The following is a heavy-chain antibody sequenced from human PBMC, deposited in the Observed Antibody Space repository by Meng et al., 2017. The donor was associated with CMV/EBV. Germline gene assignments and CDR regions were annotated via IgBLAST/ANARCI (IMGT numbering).Heavy chain of an antibody. D-gene: IGHD3-3*01. Sequence: ASVKVSCKASGGTFSSYTISWVRQAPGQGLERMGWISAYNGNTNYAQKLQGRVTMTTDTSTSTAYMELRSLRSDDTAVYYCARDLQLNLRFLEWLPLGGNYYYGMDVWGQGTTVTVSS. CDR2: ISAYNGNT. V-gene: IGHV1-18*01. J-gene: IGHJ6*02. CDR1: GGTFSSYT. CDR3: ARDLQLNLRFLEWLPLGGNYYYGMDV.